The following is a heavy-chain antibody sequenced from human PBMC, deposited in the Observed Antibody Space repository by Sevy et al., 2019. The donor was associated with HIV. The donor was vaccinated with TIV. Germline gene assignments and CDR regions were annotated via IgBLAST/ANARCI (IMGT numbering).Heavy chain of an antibody. D-gene: IGHD6-19*01. J-gene: IGHJ6*02. CDR3: ARVSGWHLRYGMDV. CDR1: GFNFASYD. CDR2: MNTNTGNT. Sequence: ASVKVSCKASGFNFASYDIYWVRQATGQGLEWMGWMNTNTGNTGFAQKFQGRVTMTRNTSITTAYMELSNLRSEDTDGYYCARVSGWHLRYGMDVWGQGTTVTVSS. V-gene: IGHV1-8*02.